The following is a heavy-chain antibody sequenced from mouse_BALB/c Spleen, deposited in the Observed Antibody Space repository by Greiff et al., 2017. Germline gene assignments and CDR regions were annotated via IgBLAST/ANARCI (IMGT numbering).Heavy chain of an antibody. V-gene: IGHV1S137*01. J-gene: IGHJ2*01. Sequence: LVRPGVSVKISCKGSGYTFTDYAMHWVKQSHAKSLEWIGVISTYYGDASYNQKFKGKATMTVDKSSSTAYMELARLTSEDSAIYYCARGGNYFDYWGQGTTLTVSS. CDR1: GYTFTDYA. CDR3: ARGGNYFDY. CDR2: ISTYYGDA.